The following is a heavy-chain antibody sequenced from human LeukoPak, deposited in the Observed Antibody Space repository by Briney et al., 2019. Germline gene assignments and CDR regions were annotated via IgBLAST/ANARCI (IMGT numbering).Heavy chain of an antibody. CDR1: GGSVNSGSYY. J-gene: IGHJ4*02. D-gene: IGHD1-26*01. V-gene: IGHV4-61*01. Sequence: SSETLSLTCTVSGGSVNSGSYYWNWIRQPPGKGLEWIGYIYYSGSTNYNPSLKSRVTISVDTSKNQFSLKLSSVTAAGTAVYYCARAAYSGSYHSDYWGQGTLVTVSS. CDR3: ARAAYSGSYHSDY. CDR2: IYYSGST.